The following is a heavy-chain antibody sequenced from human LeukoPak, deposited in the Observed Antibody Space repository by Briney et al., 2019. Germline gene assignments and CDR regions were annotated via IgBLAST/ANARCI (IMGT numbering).Heavy chain of an antibody. CDR1: GYTFTGYY. J-gene: IGHJ6*01. Sequence: ASLRVSCKASGYTFTGYYMHWVREAPGHGLEWMGRINPNSGGTNYAQKFQGRVTMTRDTSISTAYIWLSALRSDDTAVYYCARAWGSAGGVWGNRTTVTVSS. CDR2: INPNSGGT. V-gene: IGHV1-2*06. CDR3: ARAWGSAGGV. D-gene: IGHD3-10*01.